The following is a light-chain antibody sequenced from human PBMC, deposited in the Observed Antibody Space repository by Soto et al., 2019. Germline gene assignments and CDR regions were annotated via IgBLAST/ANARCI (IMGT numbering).Light chain of an antibody. CDR1: SSNIGSNT. CDR3: ASWDDSLNAWV. Sequence: QSALTQPPSASGAPGQWVTISCSGSSSNIGSNTVHWYQQLPGTAPRLLIYNNHQRPSGVPDRFSASKSGTSASLALTEVQSEDEADYYCASWDDSLNAWVFGGGTKLTVL. CDR2: NNH. J-gene: IGLJ3*02. V-gene: IGLV1-44*01.